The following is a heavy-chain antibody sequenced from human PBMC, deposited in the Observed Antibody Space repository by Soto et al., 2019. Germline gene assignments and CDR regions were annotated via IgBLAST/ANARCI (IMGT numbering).Heavy chain of an antibody. Sequence: PSEPLSLTCIVTVVSVRSYTWIWVRQPANKGLEWIGRVFSSVSANYNPSLESRATIVADKSGSHFSLNLTSVTADDTAVYYCARRDYAIDSWGRGTLVTVSS. J-gene: IGHJ4*02. CDR2: VFSSVSA. V-gene: IGHV4-4*07. CDR3: ARRDYAIDS. D-gene: IGHD4-17*01. CDR1: VVSVRSYT.